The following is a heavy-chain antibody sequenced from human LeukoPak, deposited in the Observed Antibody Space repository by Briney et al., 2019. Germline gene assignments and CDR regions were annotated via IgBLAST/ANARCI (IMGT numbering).Heavy chain of an antibody. Sequence: GESLNISCKGSGYSFTNYWIAWVRQMPGKGLEWMGIIYPGDSDTRYSPSFQGQVTISADKSISTPYLQWNSLKASDTAMYYCARRHKRGAYSYGVDYWGQGTLVTVSS. CDR1: GYSFTNYW. J-gene: IGHJ4*02. CDR3: ARRHKRGAYSYGVDY. V-gene: IGHV5-51*01. CDR2: IYPGDSDT. D-gene: IGHD5-18*01.